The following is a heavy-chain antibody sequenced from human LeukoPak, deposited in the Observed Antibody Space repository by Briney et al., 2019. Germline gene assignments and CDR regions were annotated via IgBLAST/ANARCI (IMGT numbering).Heavy chain of an antibody. Sequence: GGSLRLSCAASGLTFRNYWMSWVRQAPGKGLEWVANIKQDGSDKFYVDSVNGRFTISRDNSKNTLYLQMNSLRAEDTAVYYCAKARPLYGGNLYTRYYFDYWGQGTLVTVSS. D-gene: IGHD4-23*01. J-gene: IGHJ4*02. CDR3: AKARPLYGGNLYTRYYFDY. CDR2: IKQDGSDK. V-gene: IGHV3-7*03. CDR1: GLTFRNYW.